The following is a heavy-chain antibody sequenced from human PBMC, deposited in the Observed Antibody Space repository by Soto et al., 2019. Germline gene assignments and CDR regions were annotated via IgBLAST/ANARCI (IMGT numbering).Heavy chain of an antibody. D-gene: IGHD3-22*01. CDR3: AREIGTMTNEGAYNWFDP. Sequence: GASVKVSCKASGGTFGSYGINWVRQAPGQGLEWMGGTNPIFDTANYAQKFQGRVAIIADESTTTAYMELSSLTSEDTAVYYCAREIGTMTNEGAYNWFDPWGQGTLVTVSS. CDR1: GGTFGSYG. CDR2: TNPIFDTA. V-gene: IGHV1-69*13. J-gene: IGHJ5*02.